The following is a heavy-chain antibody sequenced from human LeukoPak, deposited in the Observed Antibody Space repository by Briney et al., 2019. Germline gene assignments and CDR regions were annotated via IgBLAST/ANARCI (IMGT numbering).Heavy chain of an antibody. Sequence: GGSLRLSCAASGFTFSSYSMNWVRQAPGKGLEWVSSISSSSRYIYYADSVKGRFTISRDNAKNSLYLQMNSLRAEDTAVYYCARVKEASAFDIWGQGTMVTVSS. CDR2: ISSSSRYI. V-gene: IGHV3-21*01. CDR3: ARVKEASAFDI. CDR1: GFTFSSYS. D-gene: IGHD5-12*01. J-gene: IGHJ3*02.